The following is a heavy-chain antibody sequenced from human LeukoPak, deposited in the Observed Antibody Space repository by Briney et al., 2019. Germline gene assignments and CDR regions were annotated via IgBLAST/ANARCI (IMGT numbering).Heavy chain of an antibody. CDR2: ISSSSSYI. D-gene: IGHD2-2*01. Sequence: GGSLRLSCAASGFTFSSYSMTWVRQAPGKGLEWVSSISSSSSYIYYADSVKGRITISRDNAKNSLYLQMNSLRAEDTAVYYCARDVGYCSSTSCYSPWGQGTLVTDSS. J-gene: IGHJ5*02. CDR1: GFTFSSYS. CDR3: ARDVGYCSSTSCYSP. V-gene: IGHV3-21*01.